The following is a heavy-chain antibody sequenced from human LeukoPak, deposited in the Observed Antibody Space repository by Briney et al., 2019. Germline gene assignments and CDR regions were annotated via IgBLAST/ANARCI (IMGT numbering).Heavy chain of an antibody. J-gene: IGHJ4*02. D-gene: IGHD3-22*01. CDR1: GYTLTELS. CDR2: FGPEDGDT. CDR3: ATADSSGYYTTFDY. Sequence: ASVKVSCKVSGYTLTELSMHWVRQAPGKGLEWMGGFGPEDGDTIYAQKFQGRVTMTEDTSTDTAYMELSSLRSEDTAVYYCATADSSGYYTTFDYWGQGTLVTVSS. V-gene: IGHV1-24*01.